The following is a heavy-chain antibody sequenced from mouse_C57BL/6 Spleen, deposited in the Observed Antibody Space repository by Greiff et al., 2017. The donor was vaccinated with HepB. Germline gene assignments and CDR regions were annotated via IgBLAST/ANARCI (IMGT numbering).Heavy chain of an antibody. CDR2: IYPSDSET. V-gene: IGHV1-61*01. CDR1: GYTFTSYW. Sequence: VQLQQPGAELVRPGSSVKLSCKASGYTFTSYWMDWVKQRPGQGLEWIGNIYPSDSETHYNQKFKDKATLTVDKSSSTAYMQLSSLTSEDSAVYYCARSYGSSRFYFDYWGQGTTLTVSS. CDR3: ARSYGSSRFYFDY. D-gene: IGHD1-1*01. J-gene: IGHJ2*01.